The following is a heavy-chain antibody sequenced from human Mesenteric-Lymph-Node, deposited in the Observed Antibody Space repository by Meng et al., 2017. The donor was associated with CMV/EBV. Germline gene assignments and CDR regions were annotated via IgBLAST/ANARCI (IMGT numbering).Heavy chain of an antibody. CDR3: ARDRDTDWYSPFDY. CDR1: GYTFIDYY. Sequence: QVQLVQSRAEVGKPGASVRVSCKASGYTFIDYYINWVRQAPGQGLEWMGRINPKTGGRSYAQNFQGRVTMTRDTSINTAYMEVNRLNSDDTAMYYCARDRDTDWYSPFDYWGPGTLVTVSS. V-gene: IGHV1-2*06. CDR2: INPKTGGR. J-gene: IGHJ4*02. D-gene: IGHD3-9*01.